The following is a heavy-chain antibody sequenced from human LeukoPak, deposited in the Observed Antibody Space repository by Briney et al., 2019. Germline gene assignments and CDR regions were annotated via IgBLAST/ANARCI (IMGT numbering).Heavy chain of an antibody. CDR3: VGEIGPRSFDY. CDR2: ISYDGSSK. J-gene: IGHJ4*02. Sequence: GGSLRPSCAASGFTFSSYAMHWARQAPGKGLEWVAVISYDGSSKYYADSVKGRFTISRDNSINALYLQMNSLRLDDTAVYYCVGEIGPRSFDYWGQGTLVTVSS. CDR1: GFTFSSYA. D-gene: IGHD3-16*01. V-gene: IGHV3-30-3*01.